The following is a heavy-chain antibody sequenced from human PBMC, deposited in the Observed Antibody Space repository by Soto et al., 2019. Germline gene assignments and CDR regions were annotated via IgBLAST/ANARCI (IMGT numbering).Heavy chain of an antibody. CDR3: ARGMYGSGSYYIGDAFDM. CDR1: GFTVSYNY. V-gene: IGHV3-53*01. CDR2: IYRGGDT. Sequence: GGSLRLSCAVSGFTVSYNYMNWVRQAPGKGLEWVSVIYRGGDTFYADSVKGRFTISRDDSKNTLYLQMNSLRAEDTAVYYCARGMYGSGSYYIGDAFDMWGQGTMVTVSS. D-gene: IGHD3-10*01. J-gene: IGHJ3*02.